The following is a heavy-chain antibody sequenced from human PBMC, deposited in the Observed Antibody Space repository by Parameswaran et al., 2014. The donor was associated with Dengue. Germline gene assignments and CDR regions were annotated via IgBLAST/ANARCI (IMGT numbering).Heavy chain of an antibody. Sequence: PGKGLEWIGEINHSGSTNYNPSLKSRVTISVDTSKNQFSLKLSSVTAADTAVYYCATDSSGWSFGYWGRGTLVTVSS. V-gene: IGHV4-34*01. CDR3: ATDSSGWSFGY. D-gene: IGHD6-19*01. CDR2: INHSGST. J-gene: IGHJ4*02.